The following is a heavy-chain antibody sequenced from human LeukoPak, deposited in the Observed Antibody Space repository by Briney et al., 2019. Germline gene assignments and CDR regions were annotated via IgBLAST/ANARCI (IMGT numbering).Heavy chain of an antibody. CDR2: ISSNGGST. V-gene: IGHV3-64D*09. D-gene: IGHD3-22*01. CDR3: VLDMGDSSGYFDY. Sequence: PGGSLTLSCSASGFTFSSYAMHWVRQAPGKGLEYVSDISSNGGSTYYADSVKGRFTISRDNSKNTLYLQMSSLRVEDTAVYYCVLDMGDSSGYFDYWGQGTLVTVSS. J-gene: IGHJ4*02. CDR1: GFTFSSYA.